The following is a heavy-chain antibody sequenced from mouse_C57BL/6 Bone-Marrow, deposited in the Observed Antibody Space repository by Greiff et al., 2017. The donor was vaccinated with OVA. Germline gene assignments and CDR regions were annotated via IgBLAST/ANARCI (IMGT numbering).Heavy chain of an antibody. Sequence: VQLQQPGAELVMPGASVKLSCKASGYTFTSYWMHWVKQRPGQGLEWIGEIDPSDSYTNYNQKFKGKSTLTVDKSSSTAYMQLSSLTSEDSAVYYCAREGTLYYFDYWGQGTTLTVSS. D-gene: IGHD3-3*01. CDR3: AREGTLYYFDY. J-gene: IGHJ2*01. CDR2: IDPSDSYT. V-gene: IGHV1-69*01. CDR1: GYTFTSYW.